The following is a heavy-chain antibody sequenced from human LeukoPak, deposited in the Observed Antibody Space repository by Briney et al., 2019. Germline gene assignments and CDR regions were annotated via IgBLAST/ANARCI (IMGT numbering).Heavy chain of an antibody. Sequence: GGSLRLSCAASGFTFSSYAMHWVRQAPGKGLEWVAVISYDGSNKYYADSVKGRFTISRDNSKNTLYLQMNSLRAEDTAVYYCAKDPFYDSSGYYESPPFDYRGQGTLVTVSS. V-gene: IGHV3-30-3*01. CDR1: GFTFSSYA. J-gene: IGHJ4*02. CDR3: AKDPFYDSSGYYESPPFDY. D-gene: IGHD3-22*01. CDR2: ISYDGSNK.